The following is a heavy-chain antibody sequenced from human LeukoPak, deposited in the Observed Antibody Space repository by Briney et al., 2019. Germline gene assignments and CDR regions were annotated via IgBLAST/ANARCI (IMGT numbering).Heavy chain of an antibody. CDR3: ARDLGYGDYGTIDFKLPFDY. J-gene: IGHJ4*02. V-gene: IGHV1-69*05. Sequence: SVKVSCKASGGTFSSYAISWVRQAPGQGLEWMGGIIPIFGTANYAQKFQGRVTITTDESTSTAYMELSSLRSEDTAVYYCARDLGYGDYGTIDFKLPFDYWGQGTLVTISS. D-gene: IGHD4-17*01. CDR2: IIPIFGTA. CDR1: GGTFSSYA.